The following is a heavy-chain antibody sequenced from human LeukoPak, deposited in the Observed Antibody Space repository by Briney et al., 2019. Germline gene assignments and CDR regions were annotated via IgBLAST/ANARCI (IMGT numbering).Heavy chain of an antibody. V-gene: IGHV4-34*01. CDR2: INHSGST. CDR1: GGSFSGYY. Sequence: SETLSLTCAVYGGSFSGYYWSWSRQPPGKGLEWIGEINHSGSTNYNPSLKSRVTISVDTSKNQFSLKLSSVTAADTAVYYCARKAGSGWSLLWYYGMDVWGQGTTVTVSS. CDR3: ARKAGSGWSLLWYYGMDV. J-gene: IGHJ6*02. D-gene: IGHD6-19*01.